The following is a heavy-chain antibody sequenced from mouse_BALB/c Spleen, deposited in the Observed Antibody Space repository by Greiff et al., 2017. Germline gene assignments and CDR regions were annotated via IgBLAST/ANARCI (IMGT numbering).Heavy chain of an antibody. CDR3: TRHDGYSYYCDY. CDR2: IDPETGGT. CDR1: GYTFTDYE. J-gene: IGHJ2*01. V-gene: IGHV1-15*01. D-gene: IGHD2-3*01. Sequence: VKLVESGAELVRPGASVTLSCKASGYTFTDYEMHWVKQTPVHGLEWIGAIDPETGGTAYNQKFKGKATLTADKSSSTAYMELRSLTSEDSAVYYCTRHDGYSYYCDYWGQGTTLTVAS.